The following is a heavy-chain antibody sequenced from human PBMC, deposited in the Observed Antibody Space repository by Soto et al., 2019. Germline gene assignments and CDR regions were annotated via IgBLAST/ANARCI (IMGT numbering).Heavy chain of an antibody. CDR2: IWYDGSNK. J-gene: IGHJ4*02. CDR1: GFTFSSYG. V-gene: IGHV3-33*01. CDR3: ARDGYDYGDYVGLDY. D-gene: IGHD4-17*01. Sequence: QVQLVESGGGVVQPGRSLRLSCAASGFTFSSYGMHWVRQAPGKGLEWVAVIWYDGSNKYYADSVKGRFTISRDNSKNTLYLQMNSLSAEDTAVYYCARDGYDYGDYVGLDYWGQGTLVTVSS.